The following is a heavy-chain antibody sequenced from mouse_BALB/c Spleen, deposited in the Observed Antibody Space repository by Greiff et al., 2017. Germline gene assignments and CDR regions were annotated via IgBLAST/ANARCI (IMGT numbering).Heavy chain of an antibody. D-gene: IGHD4-1*01. V-gene: IGHV1-69*02. CDR1: GYTFTSYW. CDR3: TTGYAMDY. Sequence: QVHVKQPGAELVRPGASVKLSCKASGYTFTSYWINWVKQRPGQGLEWIGNIYPSDSYTNYNQKFKDKATLTVDKSSSTAYMQLSSPTSEDSAVYYCTTGYAMDYWGQGTSVTVSS. CDR2: IYPSDSYT. J-gene: IGHJ4*01.